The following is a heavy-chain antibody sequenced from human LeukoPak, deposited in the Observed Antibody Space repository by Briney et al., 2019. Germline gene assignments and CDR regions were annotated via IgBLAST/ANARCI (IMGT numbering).Heavy chain of an antibody. CDR2: IIPIFGTA. V-gene: IGHV1-69*06. D-gene: IGHD1-26*01. J-gene: IGHJ4*02. CDR1: GGTFSDYP. CDR3: ASSCSGSYHSPFDY. Sequence: SVKVSCKASGGTFSDYPISWLRQAPGQGLEWMGGIIPIFGTADYAQKFQGRVTITADKSTSTAYMELSSLRSEDTAVYYCASSCSGSYHSPFDYWGQGTLVTVSS.